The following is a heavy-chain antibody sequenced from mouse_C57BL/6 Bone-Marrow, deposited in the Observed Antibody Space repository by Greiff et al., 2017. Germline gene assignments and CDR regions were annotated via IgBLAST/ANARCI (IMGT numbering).Heavy chain of an antibody. J-gene: IGHJ3*01. V-gene: IGHV1-75*01. Sequence: QVQLQQSGPELVKPGASVKISCKASGYTFTDYYINWVKQRPGQGLEWIGWIFPGSGSTYYNEKFKGKATLTVDKSSSTAYMQLSSLTSEDSAVYYCVYDYDVSFAYWGQGTLVTVSA. CDR3: VYDYDVSFAY. D-gene: IGHD2-4*01. CDR2: IFPGSGST. CDR1: GYTFTDYY.